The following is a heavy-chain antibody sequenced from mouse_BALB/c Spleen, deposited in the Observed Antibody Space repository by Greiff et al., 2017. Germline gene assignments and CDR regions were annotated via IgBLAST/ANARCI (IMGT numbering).Heavy chain of an antibody. CDR1: GFTFSSFG. J-gene: IGHJ3*01. Sequence: EVQVVESGGGLVQPGGSRKLSCAASGFTFSSFGMHWVRQAPEKGLEWVAYISSGSSTIYYADTVKGRFTISRDNPKNTLFLQMTSLRSEDTTMYYCARDYDYDDGFAYWGQGTLVTVSA. CDR3: ARDYDYDDGFAY. CDR2: ISSGSSTI. V-gene: IGHV5-17*02. D-gene: IGHD2-4*01.